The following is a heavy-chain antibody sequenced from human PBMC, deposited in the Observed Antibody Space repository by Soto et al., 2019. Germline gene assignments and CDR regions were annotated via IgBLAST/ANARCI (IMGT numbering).Heavy chain of an antibody. Sequence: QVQLVESGGDLVKPGGSLRLSCAASGFTFSDYYMSWIRQAPGKVLEWVSYINGTGNTIYYADSVKGRFTISRDNAKNSLYLQMDSLRAEDTAVYYCARANRVVGAHGPALSSYWGQGTLVTVSS. V-gene: IGHV3-11*01. J-gene: IGHJ4*02. CDR2: INGTGNTI. D-gene: IGHD2-15*01. CDR1: GFTFSDYY. CDR3: ARANRVVGAHGPALSSY.